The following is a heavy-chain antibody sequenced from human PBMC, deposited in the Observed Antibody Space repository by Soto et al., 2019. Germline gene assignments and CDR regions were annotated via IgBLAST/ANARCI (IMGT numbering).Heavy chain of an antibody. CDR1: GFTFSNAW. D-gene: IGHD5-18*01. V-gene: IGHV3-15*07. Sequence: GGSLRLSCAASGFTFSNAWMNWVRQAPGKGLEWVGRIKSKTDGGTTDYAAPVKGRFTISRDDSKNTLYLQMNSLKTEDTAVYYCTTNFSSDTAIFDYWGQGTLVTVSS. CDR3: TTNFSSDTAIFDY. CDR2: IKSKTDGGTT. J-gene: IGHJ4*02.